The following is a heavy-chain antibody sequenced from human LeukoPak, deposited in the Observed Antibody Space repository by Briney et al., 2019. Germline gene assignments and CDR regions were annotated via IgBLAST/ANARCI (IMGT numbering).Heavy chain of an antibody. CDR3: ARDVSPDYYDSSGYLSWYYYGMDV. CDR2: ISAYNGNT. Sequence: ASVKVSCKASGYTFTSYGISWVRQAPGQGLEWMGWISAYNGNTNYAQKLQGRVTMTTDTSTSTAYMELRSLRSDDTAVYYCARDVSPDYYDSSGYLSWYYYGMDVWGQGTTVTVSS. CDR1: GYTFTSYG. D-gene: IGHD3-22*01. V-gene: IGHV1-18*01. J-gene: IGHJ6*02.